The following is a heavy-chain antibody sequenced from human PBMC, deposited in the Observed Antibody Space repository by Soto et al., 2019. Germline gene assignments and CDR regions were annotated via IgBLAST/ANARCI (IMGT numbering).Heavy chain of an antibody. CDR2: FYYSGRT. D-gene: IGHD5-12*01. J-gene: IGHJ6*03. CDR1: GGSLSSSSYY. Sequence: SETLCLTCTVSGGSLSSSSYYLGWLRQSPGKGLEWIGSFYYSGRTYYSPSLRSRVTISGDTSREQISLRLSSVTAADTAVYYCARISVASRYMDVWGKGTTVTVSS. CDR3: ARISVASRYMDV. V-gene: IGHV4-39*01.